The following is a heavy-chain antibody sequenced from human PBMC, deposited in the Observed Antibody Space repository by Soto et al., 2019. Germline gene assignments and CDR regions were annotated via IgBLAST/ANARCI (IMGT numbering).Heavy chain of an antibody. D-gene: IGHD6-6*01. CDR1: GGSVSSGSYY. Sequence: PSETLSLTCTVSGGSVSSGSYYWSWIRQPPGKGLEWIGYIYYSGSTNYNPSLKSRVTISVDTSKNQFSLKLSSVTAADTAVYYCARTSRFDCWGQGILVTVS. V-gene: IGHV4-61*01. CDR3: ARTSRFDC. CDR2: IYYSGST. J-gene: IGHJ4*02.